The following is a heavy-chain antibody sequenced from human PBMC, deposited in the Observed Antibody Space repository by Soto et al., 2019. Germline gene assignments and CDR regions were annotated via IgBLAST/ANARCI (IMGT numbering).Heavy chain of an antibody. CDR3: ARDGWGYCSGGSCDYIHY. J-gene: IGHJ4*02. CDR2: IWYDGSNK. Sequence: GGSLRLSCAASGFTFSSYGMHWVRQAPGKGLEWVAVIWYDGSNKYYADSVKGRFTISRDNSKNTLYLQMNSLRAEDTAVYYCARDGWGYCSGGSCDYIHYWGQGTLVTVSS. V-gene: IGHV3-33*01. CDR1: GFTFSSYG. D-gene: IGHD2-15*01.